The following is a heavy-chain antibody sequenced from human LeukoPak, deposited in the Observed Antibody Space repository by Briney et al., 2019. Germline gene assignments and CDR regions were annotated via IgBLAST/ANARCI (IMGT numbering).Heavy chain of an antibody. CDR2: ISSSSNYI. CDR3: AREGYIAAAGSVFYFDN. V-gene: IGHV3-21*01. CDR1: GFTLSDYS. J-gene: IGHJ4*02. Sequence: PGGSLRLSCAASGFTLSDYSMNWVRQAPGKGLEWVSSISSSSNYIYYADSVKGRFTISRDNAKNSLHLQMNSLRAEDTAVYYCAREGYIAAAGSVFYFDNWGQGTLVTVSS. D-gene: IGHD6-13*01.